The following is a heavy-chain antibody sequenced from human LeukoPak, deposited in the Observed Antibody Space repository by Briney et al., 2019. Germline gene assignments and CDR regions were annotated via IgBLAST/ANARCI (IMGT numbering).Heavy chain of an antibody. CDR1: GYTFTSYA. CDR2: INTNTGNP. CDR3: ARNVQLWLPGAFDI. D-gene: IGHD5-18*01. V-gene: IGHV7-4-1*02. Sequence: ASVKVSCKASGYTFTSYAMNWVRQAPGQGLEWMGWINTNTGNPTHAQGFTGRFVFSLDTSVSTAYLQISSLKAEDTAVYYCARNVQLWLPGAFDIWGQGTMVTVSS. J-gene: IGHJ3*02.